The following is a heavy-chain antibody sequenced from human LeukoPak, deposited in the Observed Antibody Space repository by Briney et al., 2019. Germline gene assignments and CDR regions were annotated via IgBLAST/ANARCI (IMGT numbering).Heavy chain of an antibody. J-gene: IGHJ4*02. Sequence: PGGSLRLSCAASGFTFSSYWMSWVRQAPGKGVEWVANIKQDGSEKYYVDSVKGRFTISRDNAKNSLYLQMNSLRAEDTAVYYCARERHYDFWSGYIIDYWGQGTLVTVSS. CDR3: ARERHYDFWSGYIIDY. D-gene: IGHD3-3*01. CDR2: IKQDGSEK. V-gene: IGHV3-7*01. CDR1: GFTFSSYW.